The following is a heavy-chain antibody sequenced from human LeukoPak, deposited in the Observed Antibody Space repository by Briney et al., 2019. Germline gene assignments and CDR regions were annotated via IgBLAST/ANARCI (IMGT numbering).Heavy chain of an antibody. J-gene: IGHJ5*02. CDR3: AILPWYSSSWYDWFDP. D-gene: IGHD6-13*01. Sequence: GGSLRLSCAASGFTFSSYAMSWVRQAPGKGLESVSAISGSGGSTYYADSVKGRFTISRDNSKNTLYLQMNSLRAEDTAVYYCAILPWYSSSWYDWFDPWGQGTLVTVSS. CDR1: GFTFSSYA. V-gene: IGHV3-23*01. CDR2: ISGSGGST.